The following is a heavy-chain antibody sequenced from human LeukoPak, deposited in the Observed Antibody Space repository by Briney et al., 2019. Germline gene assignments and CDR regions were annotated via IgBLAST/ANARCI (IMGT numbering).Heavy chain of an antibody. Sequence: GGSLRLSCAASGFIFSSYAMGWVRRAPGKGLEWVSAISGNGDSTYYADSVEGRFTISRDTSKNTLFLQMNSLRAEDTAVYYCAKSYVGVRGLFDYWGQGTLVTVSS. D-gene: IGHD3-10*01. CDR3: AKSYVGVRGLFDY. J-gene: IGHJ4*02. CDR2: ISGNGDST. V-gene: IGHV3-23*01. CDR1: GFIFSSYA.